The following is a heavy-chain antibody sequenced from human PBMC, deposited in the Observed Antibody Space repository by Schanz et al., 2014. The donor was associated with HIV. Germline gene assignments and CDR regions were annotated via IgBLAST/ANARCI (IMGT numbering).Heavy chain of an antibody. CDR3: ARDYPYSSSSNYFDY. CDR1: GFTFSSYW. J-gene: IGHJ4*02. Sequence: EVQLVESGGGLVQPGGSLRLSCAASGFTFSSYWMHWVRQTPGKGLVWVSRVNGDGSSAAYADSVKGRFTISRDNAKNTLYLQMNSLRADDTAVYYCARDYPYSSSSNYFDYWGQGTLVTVSS. CDR2: VNGDGSSA. D-gene: IGHD6-6*01. V-gene: IGHV3-74*01.